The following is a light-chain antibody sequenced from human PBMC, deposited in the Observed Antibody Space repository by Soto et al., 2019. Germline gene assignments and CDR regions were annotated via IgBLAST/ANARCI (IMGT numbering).Light chain of an antibody. Sequence: QSALTQPPSASGSPGQSVTISCTGTSRDVGAYRYVSWYQQHPGKAPKLMIYEVSNRPSGVSNRFSGSKSGNTASLTISGLQAEDEADYYCTSYTSSITYVFGTGTKVTVL. CDR3: TSYTSSITYV. J-gene: IGLJ1*01. V-gene: IGLV2-14*01. CDR1: SRDVGAYRY. CDR2: EVS.